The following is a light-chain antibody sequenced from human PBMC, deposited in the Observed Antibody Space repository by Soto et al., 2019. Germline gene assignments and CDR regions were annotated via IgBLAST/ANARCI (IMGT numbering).Light chain of an antibody. CDR1: QSVRDN. Sequence: ETVMTQSPVTLSVSPGERASLSCRASQSVRDNLAWYQQKPGQAPRLLIYGASTRATGIPARFSGFGSGTEFTLTISSLQSEDFAIYYCQHYNSWPLTFGGGTKVEIK. CDR2: GAS. J-gene: IGKJ4*01. V-gene: IGKV3D-15*01. CDR3: QHYNSWPLT.